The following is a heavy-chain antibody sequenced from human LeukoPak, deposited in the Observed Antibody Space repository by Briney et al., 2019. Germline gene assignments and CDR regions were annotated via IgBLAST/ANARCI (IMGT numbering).Heavy chain of an antibody. D-gene: IGHD3-22*01. J-gene: IGHJ3*02. CDR3: ARDLGYDSSVPWVFDI. CDR1: GGTFSSYA. CDR2: IIPIPGIA. Sequence: ASVKVSCKASGGTFSSYAISWVRQAPGQGLEWMGRIIPIPGIANYAQKFQGRVTITADKSTSTAYMELSSLRSEDTAVYYCARDLGYDSSVPWVFDIWGQGTMVTVSS. V-gene: IGHV1-69*04.